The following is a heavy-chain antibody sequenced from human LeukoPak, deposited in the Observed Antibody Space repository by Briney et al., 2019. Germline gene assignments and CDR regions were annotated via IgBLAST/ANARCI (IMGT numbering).Heavy chain of an antibody. CDR2: INHSGST. CDR1: GGSFSGYY. D-gene: IGHD6-19*01. V-gene: IGHV4-34*01. Sequence: SETLCLTCAVYGGSFSGYYWSWIRQPPGKGLEWIGEINHSGSTNYNPSLKSRVTISVDTSKNQFSLKLSSVTAADTAVYYCARALDSSGWYADFDWGQGTLVTVSS. CDR3: ARALDSSGWYADFD. J-gene: IGHJ4*02.